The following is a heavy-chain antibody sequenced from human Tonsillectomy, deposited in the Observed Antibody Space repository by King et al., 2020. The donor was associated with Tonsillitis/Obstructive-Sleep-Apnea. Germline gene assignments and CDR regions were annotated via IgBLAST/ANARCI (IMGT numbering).Heavy chain of an antibody. CDR3: ARENGYSFDY. CDR1: DGSFSDYF. Sequence: VQLQQWGAGLLKPSETLSLTCAVYDGSFSDYFWSWISQHPGKGLEWIGEISHSGNTEYNPSLKSRLTMSVDTSKNQFSLNLSSVTAADKAVYYCARENGYSFDYWGQGTLVTVSS. V-gene: IGHV4-34*01. D-gene: IGHD5-12*01. CDR2: ISHSGNT. J-gene: IGHJ4*02.